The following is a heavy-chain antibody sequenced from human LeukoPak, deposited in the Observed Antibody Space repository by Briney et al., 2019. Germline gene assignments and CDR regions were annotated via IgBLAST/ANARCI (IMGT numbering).Heavy chain of an antibody. J-gene: IGHJ4*02. D-gene: IGHD2-8*02. CDR1: GYTFTNYL. CDR3: VREESGGYFDY. V-gene: IGHV1-46*01. Sequence: TSVKVSCKASGYTFTNYLLHWVRQAPGQGLEWVGRITPSVDTTNYAQKFRDRVTMTRDTSTSTVYMELSSLRSEDTAVYHCVREESGGYFDYWGQGTLVTVSS. CDR2: ITPSVDTT.